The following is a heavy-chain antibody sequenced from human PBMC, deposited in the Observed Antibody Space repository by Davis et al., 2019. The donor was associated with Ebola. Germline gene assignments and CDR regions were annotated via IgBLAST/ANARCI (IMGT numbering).Heavy chain of an antibody. CDR3: ARDRGKITFGGVHQY. Sequence: ASVKVSCKASGYTFTSYGISWVRQAPGQGLEWMGWISAYNGNTNYAQKLQGRVTMTTDTSTSTAYMELRSLRSDDTAVYYCARDRGKITFGGVHQYWGQGTLVTVSS. V-gene: IGHV1-18*04. D-gene: IGHD3-16*01. CDR1: GYTFTSYG. J-gene: IGHJ4*02. CDR2: ISAYNGNT.